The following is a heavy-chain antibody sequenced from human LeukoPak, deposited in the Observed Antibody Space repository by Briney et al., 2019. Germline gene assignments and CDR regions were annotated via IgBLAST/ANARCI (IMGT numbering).Heavy chain of an antibody. D-gene: IGHD3-10*01. J-gene: IGHJ4*02. V-gene: IGHV3-30-3*01. CDR3: ARDRGAYLDY. CDR1: GFTFSGYP. CDR2: ISYDGSNK. Sequence: GKSLRLSCAASGFTFSGYPIHWVRQAPGKGLEWVAVISYDGSNKYYADSVKGRFTISRDNSKNTLYLQMNSLRAEDTAVYYCARDRGAYLDYWGQGTLVTVSS.